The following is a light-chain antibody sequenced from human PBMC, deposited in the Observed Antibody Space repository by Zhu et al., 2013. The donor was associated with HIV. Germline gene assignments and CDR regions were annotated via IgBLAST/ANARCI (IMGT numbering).Light chain of an antibody. CDR2: EVS. V-gene: IGLV2-14*01. Sequence: QSALTQPASVSGSPGQSITISCTGASSDIGDYNYVSWYQQHPGKAPKLMIYEVSNRPSGVSDRFSGSKSGNTASLTISGLQTEDEADYYCCSYAGSSTFVFGGGTKLTVL. J-gene: IGLJ2*01. CDR3: CSYAGSSTFV. CDR1: SSDIGDYNY.